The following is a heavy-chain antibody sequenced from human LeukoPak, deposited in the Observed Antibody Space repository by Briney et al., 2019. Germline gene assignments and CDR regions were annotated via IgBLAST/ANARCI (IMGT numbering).Heavy chain of an antibody. CDR3: ARKLGYCSGGRCSGYYYMDV. V-gene: IGHV1-18*01. J-gene: IGHJ6*03. D-gene: IGHD2-15*01. CDR2: ISAYNGNT. CDR1: GYTFSSYG. Sequence: ASVKVSCKASGYTFSSYGISWVRQAPGQGLEWMGWISAYNGNTNYAQKLQGRVTMTTDTSTSTAYMELRSLRSDDTAVYYCARKLGYCSGGRCSGYYYMDVWGKGTTVSISS.